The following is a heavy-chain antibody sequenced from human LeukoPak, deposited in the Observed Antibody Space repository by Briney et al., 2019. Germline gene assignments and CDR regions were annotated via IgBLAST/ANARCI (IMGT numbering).Heavy chain of an antibody. CDR3: ARAKAPTETYYGSGSTNAFDI. J-gene: IGHJ3*02. CDR2: ISSSGSTI. D-gene: IGHD3-10*01. V-gene: IGHV3-48*03. CDR1: GFTFRSYE. Sequence: PGGSLRLSCAASGFTFRSYEMNWVRQATGKGLEWVSHISSSGSTIYYADSLKGRFTISRDNAKNPLYREMNVLTAEATAVYYCARAKAPTETYYGSGSTNAFDIWGQGTTVTISS.